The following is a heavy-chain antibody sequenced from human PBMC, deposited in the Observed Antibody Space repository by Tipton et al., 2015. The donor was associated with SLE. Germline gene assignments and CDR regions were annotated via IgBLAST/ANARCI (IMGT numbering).Heavy chain of an antibody. CDR2: IKEDGRDK. CDR3: ARHELYYDFWT. CDR1: GFTFSSYW. V-gene: IGHV3-7*01. J-gene: IGHJ5*02. D-gene: IGHD3-3*01. Sequence: VQLVQSGGGLVQPGGSLRLSCAASGFTFSSYWMSWVRQAPGKGLEWVANIKEDGRDKYYVHSVKGRFTISRDNAKNSLYLQMNSLRAEDTAVYYCARHELYYDFWTWGQGTLVTVSS.